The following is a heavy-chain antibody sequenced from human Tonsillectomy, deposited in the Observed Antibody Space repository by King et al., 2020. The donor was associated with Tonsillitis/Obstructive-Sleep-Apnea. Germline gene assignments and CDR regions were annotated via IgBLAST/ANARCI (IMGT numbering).Heavy chain of an antibody. CDR3: ARVGYYDFWSGSYYMDV. V-gene: IGHV3-21*01. D-gene: IGHD3-3*01. CDR2: ISSGSGYI. Sequence: VQLVQSGGGLVKPGGSLRLSCAASGFTFSSYSMNWVRQAPGKGLEWVSSISSGSGYIYYADPVKGRFTISRDNAKNSLYLQMNSLRAEDTAVYYCARVGYYDFWSGSYYMDVWGKGTTVTVSS. CDR1: GFTFSSYS. J-gene: IGHJ6*03.